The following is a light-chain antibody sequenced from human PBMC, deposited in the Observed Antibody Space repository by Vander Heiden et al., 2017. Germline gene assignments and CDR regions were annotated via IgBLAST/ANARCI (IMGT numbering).Light chain of an antibody. CDR1: SSNIGNNA. CDR2: SDD. CDR3: GTWDDSLNGHV. Sequence: QSVLTQPPSVSEAPRQRVTISCSGSSSNIGNNAVKWYQQLPGKAPKLLIYSDDLLPSGVSDRFSASKSGTSASLAISGLQSEDEGHYYCGTWDDSLNGHVFGGGTKLTVL. V-gene: IGLV1-36*01. J-gene: IGLJ3*02.